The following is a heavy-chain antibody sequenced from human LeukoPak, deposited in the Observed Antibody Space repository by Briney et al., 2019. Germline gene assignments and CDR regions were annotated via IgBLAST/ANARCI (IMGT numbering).Heavy chain of an antibody. V-gene: IGHV4-59*11. J-gene: IGHJ4*02. CDR1: GGSISSHC. CDR2: IYYSGST. CDR3: ARAYYDFWSGYFDY. D-gene: IGHD3-3*01. Sequence: SETLSLTCTVSGGSISSHCWSWIRQPPGKGLEWIGYIYYSGSTNYNPSLKSRVTISVDTSKNQFSLKLSSVTAADTAVYYCARAYYDFWSGYFDYWGQGTLVTVSS.